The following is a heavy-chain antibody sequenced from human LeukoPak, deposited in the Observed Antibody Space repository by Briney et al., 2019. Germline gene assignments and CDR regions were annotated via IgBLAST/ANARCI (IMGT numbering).Heavy chain of an antibody. D-gene: IGHD3-10*01. CDR2: ISGSGSYI. V-gene: IGHV3-21*06. Sequence: PGGTLRLSCAASGFTFSSYGMSWVRQAPGKGLEWVSAISGSGSYIYYADSVKGRFTISRDNAKNSLHLQVNSLRAEDTAVYYCVRERFHGSGAPKFDFWGQGTLVTVSS. CDR1: GFTFSSYG. CDR3: VRERFHGSGAPKFDF. J-gene: IGHJ4*02.